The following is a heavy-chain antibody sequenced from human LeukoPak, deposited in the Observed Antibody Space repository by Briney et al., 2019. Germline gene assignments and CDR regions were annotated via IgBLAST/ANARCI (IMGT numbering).Heavy chain of an antibody. CDR1: GYTFTGYY. CDR3: ARAQSDYDILTGYNAFDI. D-gene: IGHD3-9*01. CDR2: INPNSGGT. J-gene: IGHJ3*02. Sequence: GASVKVSCKASGYTFTGYYMHWVRQAPGQGLEWMGWINPNSGGTNYAQKFQGRVTMTRDTSTSTAYMELSRLRSDDTAVYYCARAQSDYDILTGYNAFDIWGQGTMVTVSS. V-gene: IGHV1-2*02.